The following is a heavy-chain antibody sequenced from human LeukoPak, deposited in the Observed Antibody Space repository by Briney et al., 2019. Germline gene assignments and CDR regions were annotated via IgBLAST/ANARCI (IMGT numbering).Heavy chain of an antibody. CDR1: GFSLSRYW. J-gene: IGHJ4*02. CDR2: MKQDGSEK. CDR3: ARDPPGRGYCSSTSCYFDY. V-gene: IGHV3-7*01. D-gene: IGHD2-2*01. Sequence: GGSLRLSCAASGFSLSRYWMSWVRQAPGKGLEWVANMKQDGSEKKYVDSVKGRFTISRDNTKNSLYLQMNSLRVEDTAVYYCARDPPGRGYCSSTSCYFDYWGQGTLVTVSS.